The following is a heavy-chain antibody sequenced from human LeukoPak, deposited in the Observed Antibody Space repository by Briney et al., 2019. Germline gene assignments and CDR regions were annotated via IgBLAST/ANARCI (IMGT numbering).Heavy chain of an antibody. Sequence: GGSLRLSCAASGFTFSSYGMHWVRQAPGKGLEWVAFIRYDGSNKYYADSVKGRFTISRDNSKNTLYLQVNSLRAEDTAVYYCAKDPWVVRGVTLDYWGQGTLVTVSS. CDR3: AKDPWVVRGVTLDY. CDR1: GFTFSSYG. J-gene: IGHJ4*02. V-gene: IGHV3-30*02. CDR2: IRYDGSNK. D-gene: IGHD3-10*01.